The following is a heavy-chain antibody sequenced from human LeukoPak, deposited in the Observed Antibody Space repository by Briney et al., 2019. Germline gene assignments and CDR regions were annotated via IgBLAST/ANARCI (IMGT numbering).Heavy chain of an antibody. D-gene: IGHD6-13*01. CDR2: IRYDGSNK. CDR1: GFTFSSYG. Sequence: PGGSLRLSCAASGFTFSSYGMHWVRQAPGKGLEWVAFIRYDGSNKYYADSVKGRFTISRDNSKNTQYLQMNSLRAEDTAVYYCAKDLVLAAAATGAKNWFDPWGQGTLVTVSS. V-gene: IGHV3-30*02. CDR3: AKDLVLAAAATGAKNWFDP. J-gene: IGHJ5*02.